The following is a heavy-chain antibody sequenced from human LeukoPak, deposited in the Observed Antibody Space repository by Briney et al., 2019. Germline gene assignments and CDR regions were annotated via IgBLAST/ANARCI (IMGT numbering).Heavy chain of an antibody. V-gene: IGHV4-4*07. CDR3: ARCGYCSSTSCYAVDYFDY. D-gene: IGHD2-2*01. CDR2: IYTSGST. CDR1: GGSISSYY. Sequence: PSETLSLTCTVSGGSISSYYWSWIRQPAGKGLEWIGRIYTSGSTNYNPSLKSRVTISVDKSKNQFSLKLSSVTAADTAVYYCARCGYCSSTSCYAVDYFDYWGQGTLVTVSS. J-gene: IGHJ4*02.